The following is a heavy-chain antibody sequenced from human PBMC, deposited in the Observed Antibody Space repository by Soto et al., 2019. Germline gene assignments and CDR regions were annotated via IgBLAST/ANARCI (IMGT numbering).Heavy chain of an antibody. CDR1: GYTFTSYA. CDR2: INAGNGNT. CDR3: ARASVVGAKKALVY. J-gene: IGHJ4*02. Sequence: QVQLVQSGAEEKKPGASVKVSCKASGYTFTSYAMHWGRQAPGQRLGWMGWINAGNGNTKYSQKFQGRVTITRDTSASTAYMELSSLRSEDTAVYYCARASVVGAKKALVYWGQGTMVTVSS. V-gene: IGHV1-3*05. D-gene: IGHD1-26*01.